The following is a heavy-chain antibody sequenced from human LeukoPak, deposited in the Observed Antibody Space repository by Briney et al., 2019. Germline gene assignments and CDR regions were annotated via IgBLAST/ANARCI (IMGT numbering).Heavy chain of an antibody. V-gene: IGHV1-69*04. D-gene: IGHD3-22*01. CDR3: ARAPHSSGYFHWFDP. CDR1: GGTFSSYA. CDR2: IIPILGIA. Sequence: GASVKVSCKASGGTFSSYAISWVRQAPGQGLEWMGRIIPILGIANYAQKFQGRVTITADKSTSTAYMELSSLRSEDTAVYYCARAPHSSGYFHWFDPWGQGTLVTVSS. J-gene: IGHJ5*02.